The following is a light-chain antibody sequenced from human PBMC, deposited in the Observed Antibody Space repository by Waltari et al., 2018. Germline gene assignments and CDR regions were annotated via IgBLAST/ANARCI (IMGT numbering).Light chain of an antibody. Sequence: DIQMTQSPSSVYASEGDRVTITCRASQAISGWLAWYQQKPGRAPKLLIYGASSLHSGGSSRFSGSGSGTDFTLTISSLQPEDFAIYYCQQATSLPLTFGGGTRVEIK. J-gene: IGKJ4*01. CDR2: GAS. V-gene: IGKV1-12*01. CDR1: QAISGW. CDR3: QQATSLPLT.